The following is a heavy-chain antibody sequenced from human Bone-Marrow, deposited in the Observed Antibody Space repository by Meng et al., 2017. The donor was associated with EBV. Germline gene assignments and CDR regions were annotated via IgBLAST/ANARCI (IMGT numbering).Heavy chain of an antibody. Sequence: QLQLVQLCPEGKQPGSSVKVSCKDLGGNFRISAISWLRQAPGQGLEWMGGVLPILGAPNYAQRFQDRVTITADESTSTGYMELSSLRSDDTAVYYCARESGRGYSSDYWGQGTLVTVSS. CDR3: ARESGRGYSSDY. D-gene: IGHD5-18*01. V-gene: IGHV1-69*01. J-gene: IGHJ4*02. CDR2: VLPILGAP. CDR1: GGNFRISA.